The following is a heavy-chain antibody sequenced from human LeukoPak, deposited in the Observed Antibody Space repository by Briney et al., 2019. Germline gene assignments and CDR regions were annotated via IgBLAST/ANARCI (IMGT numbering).Heavy chain of an antibody. V-gene: IGHV4-31*03. D-gene: IGHD2-21*02. CDR2: IYYSGST. CDR3: AREVHCGGDCYSGWFDP. Sequence: SETLSLTCTVPGGSIRNGGYYWSWIRQHPGTGPEWIGYIYYSGSTFHNPSLKSRLTISVDTSKNQFSLNLSSVTAADTAVYYCAREVHCGGDCYSGWFDPWGQGTLVTVSS. J-gene: IGHJ5*02. CDR1: GGSIRNGGYY.